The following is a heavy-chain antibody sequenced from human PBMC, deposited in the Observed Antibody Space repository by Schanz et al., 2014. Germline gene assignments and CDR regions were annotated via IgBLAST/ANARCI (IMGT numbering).Heavy chain of an antibody. J-gene: IGHJ3*02. D-gene: IGHD2-2*01. Sequence: EVQLLESGGGLVQPGGSLRLSCAASGFTFSSYAMSWVRQAPGKGLEWVSVISDSGGSTYYADSVKGRFTISRDNSKNTLYLQMNSLRDEDTAMYYCAKRCSSTSCSHGAFDIWGQGTMVTVSS. V-gene: IGHV3-23*01. CDR1: GFTFSSYA. CDR2: ISDSGGST. CDR3: AKRCSSTSCSHGAFDI.